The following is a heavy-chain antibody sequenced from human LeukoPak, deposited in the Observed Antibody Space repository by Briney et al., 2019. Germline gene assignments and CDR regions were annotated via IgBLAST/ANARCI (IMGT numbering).Heavy chain of an antibody. Sequence: GGSLRLSCAASGFTFSNYAMSWVRQAPGKGLEWVSAISGSGGSTYYADSVKGRFTISRDNSKNTLYLQMNSLRAEDTAVYYCAKVTATPNYYYGMDVWGQGTTVTVSS. J-gene: IGHJ6*02. D-gene: IGHD2-21*02. CDR3: AKVTATPNYYYGMDV. CDR2: ISGSGGST. CDR1: GFTFSNYA. V-gene: IGHV3-23*01.